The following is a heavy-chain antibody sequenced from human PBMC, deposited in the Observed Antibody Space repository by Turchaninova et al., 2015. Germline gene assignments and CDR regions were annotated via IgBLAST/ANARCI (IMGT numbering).Heavy chain of an antibody. CDR3: TRHLSGDGYKWIWFDP. CDR1: GFSVSGSA. V-gene: IGHV3-73*02. D-gene: IGHD5-24*01. Sequence: EVQLVESGGGLVQPGGSLRLSCEASGFSVSGSARHWVRQASGKGLEWIGRIRSKANGYAAQYGASVKGRFIISRDDSKSTAYLQMSSLKTEDTAVYFCTRHLSGDGYKWIWFDPWGPGVLVTVSS. CDR2: IRSKANGYAA. J-gene: IGHJ5*02.